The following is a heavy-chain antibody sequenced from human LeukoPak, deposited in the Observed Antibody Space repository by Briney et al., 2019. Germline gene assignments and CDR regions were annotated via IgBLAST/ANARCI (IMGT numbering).Heavy chain of an antibody. V-gene: IGHV4-61*02. CDR2: IYTSGST. CDR1: GGSISSGSYY. J-gene: IGHJ5*02. Sequence: SETLSLTCTVSGGSISSGSYYWSWIRQPAGKGLEWIGRIYTSGSTNYNPSHKSRVTISVDTSKNQFSLKLSSVTAADTAVYYCARTHVASVVRGVSPWFDPWGQGTLVTVSS. D-gene: IGHD3-10*01. CDR3: ARTHVASVVRGVSPWFDP.